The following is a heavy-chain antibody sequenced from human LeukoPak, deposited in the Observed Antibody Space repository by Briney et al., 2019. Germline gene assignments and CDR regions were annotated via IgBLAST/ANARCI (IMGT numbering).Heavy chain of an antibody. Sequence: GGSLRLSCAASGFTFSSYGMHWVRQAPAKGMEWGAVIWYDGSNKYYADSVKGRFTISRDNSKNTLYLQMNSLRAEDTAVYYCAREVPLSHGWFDPWGQGTLVTVSS. V-gene: IGHV3-33*01. CDR3: AREVPLSHGWFDP. CDR1: GFTFSSYG. J-gene: IGHJ5*02. CDR2: IWYDGSNK. D-gene: IGHD2-2*01.